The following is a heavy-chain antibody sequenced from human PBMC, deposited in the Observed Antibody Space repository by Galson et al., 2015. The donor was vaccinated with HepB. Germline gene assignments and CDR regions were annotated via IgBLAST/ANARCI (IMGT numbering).Heavy chain of an antibody. CDR1: GFTFSSYW. V-gene: IGHV3-7*03. CDR2: IKQDGSEK. Sequence: SLRLSCAASGFTFSSYWMSWVRQAPGKGLEWVANIKQDGSEKYYVDSVKGRFTISRDNAKNSLYLQMNSLRAEDTAVYYCARDHLALVPAAIGYFDYWGQGTLVTVSS. D-gene: IGHD2-2*02. CDR3: ARDHLALVPAAIGYFDY. J-gene: IGHJ4*02.